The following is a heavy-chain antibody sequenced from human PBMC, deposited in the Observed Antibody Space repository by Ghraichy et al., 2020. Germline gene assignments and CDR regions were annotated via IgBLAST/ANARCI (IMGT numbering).Heavy chain of an antibody. Sequence: SETLSLTCTVSGASISRYYWSWIRQPPGKGLEWIGYIYNSGSTNYNPSLKSRLTISVDTSKSQFSLNLRSMTAADTAVYYCAGGGYCSSSSCYTPLFDYWGQGALVTVSS. CDR2: IYNSGST. D-gene: IGHD2-2*02. V-gene: IGHV4-59*01. CDR3: AGGGYCSSSSCYTPLFDY. J-gene: IGHJ4*02. CDR1: GASISRYY.